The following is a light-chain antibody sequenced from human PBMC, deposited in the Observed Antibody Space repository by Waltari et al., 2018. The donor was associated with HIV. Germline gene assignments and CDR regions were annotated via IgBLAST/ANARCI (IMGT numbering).Light chain of an antibody. CDR2: EVY. CDR1: SSDVGGYNY. J-gene: IGLJ2*01. Sequence: QSALTQPPSASGSPGQSVTISCTGTSSDVGGYNYVSWYQHHPGKAPKLMIYEVYKRPSGVPDRFSGSKSGNTASLTVSGLHAEDEADYYCSSYAGSNNLVFGGGTKLTVL. CDR3: SSYAGSNNLV. V-gene: IGLV2-8*01.